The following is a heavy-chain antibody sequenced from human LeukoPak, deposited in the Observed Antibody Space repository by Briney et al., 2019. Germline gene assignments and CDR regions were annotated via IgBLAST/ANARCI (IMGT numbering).Heavy chain of an antibody. CDR3: AKANGGGHYYYYGMDV. CDR1: GFTFSSYG. J-gene: IGHJ6*02. CDR2: ISYDGSNK. D-gene: IGHD3-16*01. Sequence: GGSLRLSCAASGFTFSSYGMHWVRQAPGKGLEWVAVISYDGSNKYYADSVKGRFTISRDNSKNTLYLQMNSLRAEDTAVYYCAKANGGGHYYYYGMDVWGLGTTVTVSS. V-gene: IGHV3-30*18.